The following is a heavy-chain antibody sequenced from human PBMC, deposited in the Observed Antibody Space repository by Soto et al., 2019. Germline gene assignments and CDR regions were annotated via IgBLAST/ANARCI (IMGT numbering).Heavy chain of an antibody. D-gene: IGHD2-2*01. V-gene: IGHV4-4*07. Sequence: SETLSLTCSVSGESISNFYWSWIRQPAGKGLEWIGHVHVSGGTNYNAPLQSRVTMSVDTSNNHVSLQLRSLTAADTAVYYCARDRYAWYPGFDLDVWGPGTTVTSP. CDR1: GESISNFY. CDR3: ARDRYAWYPGFDLDV. CDR2: VHVSGGT. J-gene: IGHJ6*02.